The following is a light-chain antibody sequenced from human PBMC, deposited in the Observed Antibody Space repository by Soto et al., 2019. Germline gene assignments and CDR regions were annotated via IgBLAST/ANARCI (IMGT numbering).Light chain of an antibody. CDR1: SSDIATSDY. CDR3: SSFTASDALL. Sequence: QSALTQPASVSGSPGQSITISCTGTSSDIATSDYVSWFQHHPGEAPKIILYDVNNRPSGVSDRFSGSKSGNTASLTISGLHAEDEADYYCSSFTASDALLFGGGTKVTVL. CDR2: DVN. J-gene: IGLJ2*01. V-gene: IGLV2-14*03.